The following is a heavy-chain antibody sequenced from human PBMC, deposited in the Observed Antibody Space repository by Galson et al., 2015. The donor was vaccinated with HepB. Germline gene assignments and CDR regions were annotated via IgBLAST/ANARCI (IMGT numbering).Heavy chain of an antibody. J-gene: IGHJ4*02. CDR1: GFTFSSYA. Sequence: SLRLSCAASGFTFSSYAMSWVRQAPGKGLEWVSAISGSGGSTYYADSVKGRFTISRDNSKNTLYLQMNSLRAEDTAVYYCAKAPWRPDYGDYGYYFDYWGQGTLVTVSP. V-gene: IGHV3-23*01. CDR3: AKAPWRPDYGDYGYYFDY. D-gene: IGHD4-17*01. CDR2: ISGSGGST.